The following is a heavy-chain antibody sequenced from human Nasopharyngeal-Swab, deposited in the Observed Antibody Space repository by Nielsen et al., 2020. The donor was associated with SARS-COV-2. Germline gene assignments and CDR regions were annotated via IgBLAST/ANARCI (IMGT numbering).Heavy chain of an antibody. D-gene: IGHD4-11*01. CDR3: VAEAPGTTVYY. J-gene: IGHJ4*02. V-gene: IGHV3-74*01. CDR1: GVIFSKYW. CDR2: VNEDGSRT. Sequence: GESLKISCVASGVIFSKYWMHWVRQAPGKGLGWVSRVNEDGSRTDYADSVKGRFTISRDNSKNTVYFQMNSLRAEDTAVYYCVAEAPGTTVYYWGQGTLVTVSP.